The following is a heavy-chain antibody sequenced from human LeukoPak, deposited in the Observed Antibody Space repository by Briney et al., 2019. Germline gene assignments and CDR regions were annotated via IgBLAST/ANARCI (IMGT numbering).Heavy chain of an antibody. J-gene: IGHJ5*02. CDR2: FYVSGST. V-gene: IGHV4-38-2*02. D-gene: IGHD1-26*01. CDR3: ARALSGSPSSSGWFDP. CDR1: GYSISDGYY. Sequence: SETLSLTCTVSGYSISDGYYWGWIRQTPGKGLEWIGSFYVSGSTYYNPCLKSRVTISVDTSKNQFSLKLSSVTAADTAVYHCARALSGSPSSSGWFDPWGQGTLVTVSS.